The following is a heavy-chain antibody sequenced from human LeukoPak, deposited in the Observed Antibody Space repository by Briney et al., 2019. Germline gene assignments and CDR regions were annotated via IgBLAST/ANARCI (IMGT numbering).Heavy chain of an antibody. V-gene: IGHV4-59*12. D-gene: IGHD3-3*01. CDR2: RCDDGRD. Sequence: SETLSLTCTVSGVSISASCWSWIRQSPGRGLEWVGYRCDDGRDLYNPSLRSRVTMSVDTSKNQFSLKLSSVTAADTAVYYCARVATIFGVVQRAFDIWGQGTMVTVSS. J-gene: IGHJ3*02. CDR3: ARVATIFGVVQRAFDI. CDR1: GVSISASC.